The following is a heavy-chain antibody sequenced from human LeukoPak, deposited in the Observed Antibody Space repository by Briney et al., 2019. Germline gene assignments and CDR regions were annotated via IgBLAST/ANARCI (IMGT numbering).Heavy chain of an antibody. D-gene: IGHD4-17*01. J-gene: IGHJ4*02. CDR3: AREATVTTAWGY. CDR1: GYTFTDYY. V-gene: IGHV1-2*02. Sequence: ASVKGSCKASGYTFTDYYIHWVRQAPGQGLEWMGWINPNSGGTNYAQKFQGRVTMTRDTSISTAYMELSRLRSDDTAVYYCAREATVTTAWGYWGQGTLVTVSS. CDR2: INPNSGGT.